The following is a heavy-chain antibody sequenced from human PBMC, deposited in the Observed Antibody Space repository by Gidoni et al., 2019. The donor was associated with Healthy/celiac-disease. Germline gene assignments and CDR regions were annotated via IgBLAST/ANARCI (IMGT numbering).Heavy chain of an antibody. J-gene: IGHJ6*02. D-gene: IGHD6-19*01. Sequence: QVQLVQSGAEVKKPGSSVQVSCKASGGTFSSYAISWVPQAPGQGLEWMGGMIPIFGTANYAQKFQGRVTITADESTSTDDMERSRMRSEDTAVYYCARVWAVAGGGMDVWGQGTTVTVS. CDR3: ARVWAVAGGGMDV. CDR2: MIPIFGTA. V-gene: IGHV1-69*01. CDR1: GGTFSSYA.